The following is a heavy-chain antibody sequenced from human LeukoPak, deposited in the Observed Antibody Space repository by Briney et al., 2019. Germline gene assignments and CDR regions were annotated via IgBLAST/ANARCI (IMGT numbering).Heavy chain of an antibody. Sequence: GGSLRLSCAASGFTLSNFAMSWVRQAPGTGLEWVSAIGTGGDSFYADSVKGRFTISRDISKNTLFLHVSGLRAEDTAVYHCAKRAAGSKNFDFWGQGTLVTVSS. CDR2: IGTGGDS. CDR1: GFTLSNFA. V-gene: IGHV3-23*01. J-gene: IGHJ4*02. D-gene: IGHD6-13*01. CDR3: AKRAAGSKNFDF.